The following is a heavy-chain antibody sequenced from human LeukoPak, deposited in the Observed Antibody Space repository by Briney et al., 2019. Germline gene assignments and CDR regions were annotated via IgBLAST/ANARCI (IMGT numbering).Heavy chain of an antibody. D-gene: IGHD3-3*01. CDR2: ISYDGSNK. J-gene: IGHJ4*02. Sequence: GSLRLSCAASGFTFSSYAMHWVRQAPGKGLEWVAVISYDGSNKYYADSVKGRFTISRDNSKDTLYLQMNSLRAEDTAVYYCARDGVWAFGVVDYWGQGTLVTVSS. V-gene: IGHV3-30-3*01. CDR1: GFTFSSYA. CDR3: ARDGVWAFGVVDY.